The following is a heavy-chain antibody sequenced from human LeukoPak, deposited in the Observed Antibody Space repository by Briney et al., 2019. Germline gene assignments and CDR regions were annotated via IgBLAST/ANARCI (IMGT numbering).Heavy chain of an antibody. V-gene: IGHV4-59*01. CDR3: ARAVQTIFGVVTGFDL. D-gene: IGHD3-3*01. CDR1: GGSISSYY. J-gene: IGHJ5*02. CDR2: IYYSGST. Sequence: PSQTLSLTCTVSGGSISSYYWSWIRQPPGKGLEWIGYIYYSGSTNYNPSLKSRVTISVDTSKNQFSLKLSSVTAADTAVYYCARAVQTIFGVVTGFDLWGQGTLVTVSS.